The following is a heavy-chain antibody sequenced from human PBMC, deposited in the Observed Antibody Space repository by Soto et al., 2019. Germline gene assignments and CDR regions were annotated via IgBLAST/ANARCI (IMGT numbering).Heavy chain of an antibody. CDR1: GYTFTGYY. CDR2: INPNSGGT. CDR3: GRDGVGYCSSTSCYDY. V-gene: IGHV1-2*04. Sequence: QVKLVQSGAEVKKPGASVKVSCKASGYTFTGYYMHWVRQAPGQGLEWMGWINPNSGGTNYAQTFQGWVNMTRDTSISTAVMELSRLRSDDTAVYYCGRDGVGYCSSTSCYDYWGQGTLVTVSS. D-gene: IGHD2-2*01. J-gene: IGHJ4*02.